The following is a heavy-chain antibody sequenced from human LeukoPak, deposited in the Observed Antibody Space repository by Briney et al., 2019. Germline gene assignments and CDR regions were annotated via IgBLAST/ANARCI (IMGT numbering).Heavy chain of an antibody. J-gene: IGHJ4*02. Sequence: SETLSLTCTVSGGSISSSSYYWGWIRQPPGKGLELIGSIYYSGSTYYNPSLKSRVTISVDTSKNQFSLKLSSVTAADTAVYYCASFLAEPDLYYFDNWGQGTLVTVSS. CDR3: ASFLAEPDLYYFDN. D-gene: IGHD2/OR15-2a*01. V-gene: IGHV4-39*07. CDR2: IYYSGST. CDR1: GGSISSSSYY.